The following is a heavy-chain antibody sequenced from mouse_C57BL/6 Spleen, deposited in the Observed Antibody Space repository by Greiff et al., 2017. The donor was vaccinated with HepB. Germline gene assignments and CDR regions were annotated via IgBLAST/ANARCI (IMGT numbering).Heavy chain of an antibody. CDR3: ARTTVAY. Sequence: EVKLVESGGGLVKPGGSLKLSCAASGFTFSDYGMHWVRQAPEKGLEWVAYISSGSSTNYYADTVKGRFTISRDNAKNTLFLQMTSLRSEDTAMYYCARTTVAYWGQGTLVTVSA. V-gene: IGHV5-17*01. J-gene: IGHJ3*01. CDR2: ISSGSSTN. CDR1: GFTFSDYG. D-gene: IGHD1-1*01.